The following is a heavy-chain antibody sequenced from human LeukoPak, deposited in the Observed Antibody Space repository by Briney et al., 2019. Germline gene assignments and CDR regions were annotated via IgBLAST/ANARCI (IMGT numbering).Heavy chain of an antibody. CDR2: ISGDGGST. V-gene: IGHV3-43*02. Sequence: PGGSLRHSCAASGFTFDDYAMHWVRQAPGKGLEWVSLISGDGGSTYYADSVKGRFTISRDNSKNSLYLQMNSLRTEDTALYYCAKSYVGATLIGAFDIWGQGTMVTVSS. D-gene: IGHD1-26*01. CDR3: AKSYVGATLIGAFDI. CDR1: GFTFDDYA. J-gene: IGHJ3*02.